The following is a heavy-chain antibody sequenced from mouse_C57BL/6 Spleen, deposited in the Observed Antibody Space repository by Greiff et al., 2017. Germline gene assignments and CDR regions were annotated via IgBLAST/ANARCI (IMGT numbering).Heavy chain of an antibody. D-gene: IGHD2-1*01. Sequence: DVKLVESGGGLVKPGGSLKLSCAASGFTFSSYAMSWVRQTPEKRLEWVATISDGGSYTYYPDNVKGRFTISRDNAKNNLYLQMSHLKSEDTAMYYCAREGGNYVGDAMDYWGQGTSVTVSS. CDR3: AREGGNYVGDAMDY. CDR1: GFTFSSYA. CDR2: ISDGGSYT. J-gene: IGHJ4*01. V-gene: IGHV5-4*01.